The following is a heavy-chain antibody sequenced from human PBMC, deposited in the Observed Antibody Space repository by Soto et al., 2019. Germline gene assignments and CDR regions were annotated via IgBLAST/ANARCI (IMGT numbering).Heavy chain of an antibody. Sequence: EVQLLESGGGLLQPGGALRLSCAASGFTFNSYVMTWVRQAPGKGLEWVSSISGSAGTTFYADSVKGRFTVSRDTSKNTLHLQMNNLRADDTAEYYCARTFYSESGGYYYWGQGALVTVSS. J-gene: IGHJ4*02. CDR1: GFTFNSYV. V-gene: IGHV3-23*01. D-gene: IGHD3-22*01. CDR2: ISGSAGTT. CDR3: ARTFYSESGGYYY.